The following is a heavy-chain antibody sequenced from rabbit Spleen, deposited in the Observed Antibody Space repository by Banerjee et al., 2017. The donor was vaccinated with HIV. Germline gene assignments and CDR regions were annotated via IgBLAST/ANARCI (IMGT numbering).Heavy chain of an antibody. CDR1: GSDFSGSYW. Sequence: QEQLEESGGDLVKPGASLTLTCKASGSDFSGSYWICWVRQARGKGLECIACIDVTKSGISYYANWAKGRFTISKISSTTVTLEMTSLTAADTATYFCARDAAGREDFNLWGPGTLVTVS. D-gene: IGHD4-2*01. J-gene: IGHJ4*01. V-gene: IGHV1S45*01. CDR3: ARDAAGREDFNL. CDR2: IDVTKSGIS.